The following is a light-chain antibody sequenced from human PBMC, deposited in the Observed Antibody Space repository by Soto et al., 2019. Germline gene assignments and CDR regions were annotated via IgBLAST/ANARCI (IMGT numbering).Light chain of an antibody. Sequence: EIVLTQFPGTLSLSPGERATLSCRASQSVSSNYLAWYQQRPGQPPRILIYAASSRATGIPDRFSGSGSGTDFTLSISRLEPEDFAVYYCQQYGSSGTFGQGTRLE. CDR2: AAS. CDR3: QQYGSSGT. J-gene: IGKJ5*01. V-gene: IGKV3-20*01. CDR1: QSVSSNY.